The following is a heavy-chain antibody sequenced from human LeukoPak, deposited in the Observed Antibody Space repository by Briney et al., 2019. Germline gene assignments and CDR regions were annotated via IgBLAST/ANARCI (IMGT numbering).Heavy chain of an antibody. CDR2: TYFGGTT. D-gene: IGHD5-24*01. CDR1: GFAINTNY. V-gene: IGHV3-53*01. CDR3: ARDSEGDGYNFDT. J-gene: IGHJ5*02. Sequence: GGSLRLSCVASGFAINTNYMNWVRQAPGKELGWGSITYFGGTTYYADSVKGRFTISRDNSKNTLYLQMNSLRADDTAVYYCARDSEGDGYNFDTWGRGTLVTVSS.